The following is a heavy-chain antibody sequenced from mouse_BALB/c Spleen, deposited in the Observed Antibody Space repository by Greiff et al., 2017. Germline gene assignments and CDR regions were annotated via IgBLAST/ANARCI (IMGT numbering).Heavy chain of an antibody. Sequence: EVQRVESGGGLVKPGGSLKLSCAASGFTFSSYAMSWVRQSPEKRLEWVAEISSGGSYTYYPDTVTGRFTISRDNAKNTLYLEMSSLRSEDTAMYYCARSGHYDGYAMDYWGQGTSVTVSS. CDR2: ISSGGSYT. CDR1: GFTFSSYA. J-gene: IGHJ4*01. D-gene: IGHD1-2*01. CDR3: ARSGHYDGYAMDY. V-gene: IGHV5-9-4*01.